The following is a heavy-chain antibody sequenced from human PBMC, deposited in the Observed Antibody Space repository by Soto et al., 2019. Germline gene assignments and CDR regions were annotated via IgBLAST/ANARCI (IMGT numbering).Heavy chain of an antibody. CDR1: GASITSGDYY. V-gene: IGHV4-31*03. Sequence: SETLSLTCTVSGASITSGDYYWSWIRQHPGKGLEWIGFIYYSGSTYYNPSLKSRVTISVDTSKNQFSLNLSSVTAADTAVYYCARAHSNPYGDPFDYWGRGTLVTVSS. CDR3: ARAHSNPYGDPFDY. J-gene: IGHJ4*02. CDR2: IYYSGST. D-gene: IGHD4-17*01.